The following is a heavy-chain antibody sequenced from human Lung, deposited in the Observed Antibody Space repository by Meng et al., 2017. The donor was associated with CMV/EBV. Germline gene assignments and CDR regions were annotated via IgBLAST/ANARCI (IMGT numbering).Heavy chain of an antibody. D-gene: IGHD2-15*01. V-gene: IGHV1-18*01. J-gene: IGHJ4*02. CDR1: GYTFGSYG. CDR3: ASGTPGRSYCDY. Sequence: QFPLLKSGPEVKKPGASVRVSCKASGYTFGSYGICWVRQAPGQGLEWMGWFVNYVDTYPAPKFQGRVTMTTDTHTNTAFMELRSLTSDDTAVYYCASGTPGRSYCDYWGQGTLVTVSS. CDR2: FVNYVDT.